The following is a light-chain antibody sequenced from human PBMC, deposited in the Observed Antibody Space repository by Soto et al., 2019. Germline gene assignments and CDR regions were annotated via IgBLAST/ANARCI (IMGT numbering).Light chain of an antibody. CDR2: GAS. CDR3: QQYGSSGT. Sequence: EIVLTQSPGTLSLSPGERATLSCRASQSVSNNYLAWSQQKPGQAPRRLIYGASNRATGIPDRFNVSGSGTDFTLSISRLEPEEFAVDDCQQYGSSGTFGQGTKVDIK. J-gene: IGKJ1*01. V-gene: IGKV3-20*01. CDR1: QSVSNNY.